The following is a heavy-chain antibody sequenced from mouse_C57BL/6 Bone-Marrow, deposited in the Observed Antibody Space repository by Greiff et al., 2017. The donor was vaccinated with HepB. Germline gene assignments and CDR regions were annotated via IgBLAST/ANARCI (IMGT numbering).Heavy chain of an antibody. V-gene: IGHV1-82*01. CDR3: ARPLITTDAMDY. CDR2: IYPGDGDT. D-gene: IGHD1-1*01. CDR1: GYAFSSSW. Sequence: ESGPELVKPGASVKISCKASGYAFSSSWMNWVKQRPGKGLEWIGRIYPGDGDTNYNGKFKGKATLTADKSSSTAYMQLSSLTSEDSAVYFCARPLITTDAMDYWGQGTSVTVSS. J-gene: IGHJ4*01.